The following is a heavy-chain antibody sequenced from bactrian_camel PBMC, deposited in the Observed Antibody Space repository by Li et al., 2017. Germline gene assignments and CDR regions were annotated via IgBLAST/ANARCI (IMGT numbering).Heavy chain of an antibody. J-gene: IGHJ7*01. Sequence: HVQLVESGGGSVQAGGSLQLSCTAKGDTYTTLWMGWFRQVPGKPREGLAVLWIGGATTTYADSVKGRFIITRDKAKDFVYLQMNGLKPEDTAMYYCAADHPRRGAFCTGGYMDCGMDYWGKGTQVTVS. CDR2: LWIGGATT. V-gene: IGHV3S53*01. D-gene: IGHD3*01. CDR1: GDTYTTLW.